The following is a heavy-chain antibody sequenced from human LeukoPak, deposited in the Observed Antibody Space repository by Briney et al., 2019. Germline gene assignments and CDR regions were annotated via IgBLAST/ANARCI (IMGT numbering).Heavy chain of an antibody. J-gene: IGHJ4*01. CDR2: IYTSAST. D-gene: IGHD3-3*01. V-gene: IGHV4-61*02. CDR3: ARGGPRFWSGTFDY. CDR1: GGSLSSGSYY. Sequence: SETLSLTCTVSGGSLSSGSYYWSWIRPPAGKGLEWIGRIYTSASTNYNPSLKSRVTISACASKIWFSLRLSSVTAADTAVYYCARGGPRFWSGTFDYLGQATLVTVTS.